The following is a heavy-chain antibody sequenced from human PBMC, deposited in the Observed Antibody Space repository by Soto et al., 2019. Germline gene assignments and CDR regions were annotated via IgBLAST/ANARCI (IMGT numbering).Heavy chain of an antibody. V-gene: IGHV4-31*03. J-gene: IGHJ6*02. CDR1: GASISREPFY. Sequence: SETVSLTCSVSGASISREPFYWTWIRQLPGKGLEWIGYFFHTGSTFPNRSLRGRVAIFVDTSENHFSLKLSSVTAADTAVYYCARIMIRGTAGYYYYSMDVWGQGTTVTVSS. D-gene: IGHD3-10*01. CDR2: FFHTGST. CDR3: ARIMIRGTAGYYYYSMDV.